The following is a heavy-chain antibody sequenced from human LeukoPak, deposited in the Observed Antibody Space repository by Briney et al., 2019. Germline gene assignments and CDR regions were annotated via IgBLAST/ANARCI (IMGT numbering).Heavy chain of an antibody. Sequence: GGSLRLFCVASGFTFSAYAMSWVRQGPGKGLEWVSSIIWSGDAAYYADSVKGRFTISRDNSRNTLYLQMNSLRAEDTALYYCAKDGLSYDGSEHVYCFDFWGEGTLVAVSS. V-gene: IGHV3-23*01. CDR2: IIWSGDAA. CDR1: GFTFSAYA. J-gene: IGHJ4*02. D-gene: IGHD3-22*01. CDR3: AKDGLSYDGSEHVYCFDF.